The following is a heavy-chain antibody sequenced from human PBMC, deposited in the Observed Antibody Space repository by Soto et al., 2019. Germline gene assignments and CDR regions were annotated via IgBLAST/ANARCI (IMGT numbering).Heavy chain of an antibody. CDR3: AHRRVNYYDSSGYPFDY. Sequence: QITLKESGPTLVKPTQTLTLTYTFSGFSLSTSGVGVGWIRQPPGKALEWLALIYWDDDKRYSPSLKSRLTITKDTSKNQVVLTMTTMDPVDTATYYCAHRRVNYYDSSGYPFDYWGQGTLVTVSS. CDR1: GFSLSTSGVG. CDR2: IYWDDDK. D-gene: IGHD3-22*01. V-gene: IGHV2-5*02. J-gene: IGHJ4*02.